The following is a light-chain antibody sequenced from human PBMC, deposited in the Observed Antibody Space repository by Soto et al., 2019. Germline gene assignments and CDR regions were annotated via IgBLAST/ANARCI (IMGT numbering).Light chain of an antibody. V-gene: IGKV3-20*01. Sequence: EIMLTQSPGTLSLSPGQRATLSCRASQSVDSNYLVWYQQKPGQAPRLLISGASRRATDIPDRFSGSGSGTDFTLTISRLEPEDFAVYYCQQYGSSPVTFGPGTKVDVK. CDR1: QSVDSNY. CDR2: GAS. J-gene: IGKJ3*01. CDR3: QQYGSSPVT.